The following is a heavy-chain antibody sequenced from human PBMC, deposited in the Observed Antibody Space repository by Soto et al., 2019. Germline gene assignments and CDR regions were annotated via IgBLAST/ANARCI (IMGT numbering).Heavy chain of an antibody. CDR2: IYSGGST. Sequence: GGSLRLSCAASGFTVSSNYMSWVRQAPGKGLEWVSVIYSGGSTYYADSVKGRFTISRDNSKNTLYLQMNSLRAEDTAVYYCASYYPASDYYYYYMDVWGKGTTVTVSS. J-gene: IGHJ6*03. D-gene: IGHD1-26*01. CDR1: GFTVSSNY. CDR3: ASYYPASDYYYYYMDV. V-gene: IGHV3-66*01.